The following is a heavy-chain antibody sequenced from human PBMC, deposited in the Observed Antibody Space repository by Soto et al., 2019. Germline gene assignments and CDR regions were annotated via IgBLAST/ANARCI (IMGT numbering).Heavy chain of an antibody. CDR2: INLDGSEQ. CDR1: RFTFTRYY. Sequence: GSLRLSCVASRFTFTRYYMTWVRQAPGKGLEWVASINLDGSEQFYVDSVKGRFIISRDNARSSLYLQMNSLRAEDTALYFCSRENWFQDYWGPGTLVTVSS. J-gene: IGHJ4*02. D-gene: IGHD3-9*01. CDR3: SRENWFQDY. V-gene: IGHV3-7*03.